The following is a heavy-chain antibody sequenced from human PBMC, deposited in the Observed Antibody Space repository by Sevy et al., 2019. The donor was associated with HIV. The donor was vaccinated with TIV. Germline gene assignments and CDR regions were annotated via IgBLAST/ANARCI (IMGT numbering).Heavy chain of an antibody. CDR2: ISGSGGST. J-gene: IGHJ4*02. V-gene: IGHV3-23*01. D-gene: IGHD6-13*01. CDR3: AKDLWQQLVLAASPFDY. Sequence: GGSLRLSCAASGFTFSSYAMSWVRQAPGKGLEWVSAISGSGGSTYYVYSVKGRFTISRDNSKNTLYLQMNSLRAEDTAIYYCAKDLWQQLVLAASPFDYWGQGTLVTVSS. CDR1: GFTFSSYA.